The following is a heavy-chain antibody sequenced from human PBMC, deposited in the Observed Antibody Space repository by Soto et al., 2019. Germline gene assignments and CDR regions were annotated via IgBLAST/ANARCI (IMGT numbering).Heavy chain of an antibody. CDR1: GYTFTTYG. D-gene: IGHD3-10*01. CDR2: IGPYTGVT. J-gene: IGHJ4*02. CDR3: ARDGDGPGRRYDY. V-gene: IGHV1-18*01. Sequence: QVQLVQSGAEVKNPGASVKVSCKASGYTFTTYGFSWVRQAPGQGLDWMGWIGPYTGVTNYAQKFQGRVTMTTDTSTSTAYMELRSLTSDDTAVDYCARDGDGPGRRYDYWGQGTLITVSS.